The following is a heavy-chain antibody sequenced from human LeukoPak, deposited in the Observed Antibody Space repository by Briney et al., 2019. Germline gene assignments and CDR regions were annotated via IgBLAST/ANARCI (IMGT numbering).Heavy chain of an antibody. CDR2: TYTTGSTDST. J-gene: IGHJ4*02. Sequence: PSETLSLTCTVSGGSISSSYCSWLRQPAGKGLEWIGRTYTTGSTDSTDFNPSPKSRVTMSVDTSKNQFSLKLGSVTAADTAVYYCAGFGAGSYYWGQGALVTVSS. CDR1: GGSISSSY. D-gene: IGHD3-10*01. CDR3: AGFGAGSYY. V-gene: IGHV4-4*07.